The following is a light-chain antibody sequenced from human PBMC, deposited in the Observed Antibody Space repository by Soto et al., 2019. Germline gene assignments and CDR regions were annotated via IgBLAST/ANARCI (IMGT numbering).Light chain of an antibody. V-gene: IGLV4-69*01. J-gene: IGLJ2*01. CDR3: QTWGTGIRGV. CDR1: SGHSSYA. Sequence: QSVLTQSPSASASLGASVKLTCTLSSGHSSYAIAWHQQQPEKGPRYLMKLNSDGSHSKGDGIPDRFSGSSSGAERYLTISRLQSEDEADYYCQTWGTGIRGVFGGGTKVTVL. CDR2: LNSDGSH.